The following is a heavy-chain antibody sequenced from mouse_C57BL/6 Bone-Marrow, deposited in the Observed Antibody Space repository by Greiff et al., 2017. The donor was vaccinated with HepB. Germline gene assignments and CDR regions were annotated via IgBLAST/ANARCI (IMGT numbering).Heavy chain of an antibody. V-gene: IGHV5-12*01. CDR1: GFTFSDYY. J-gene: IGHJ3*01. CDR2: ISNGGGNT. CDR3: ARGGGFAY. Sequence: EVMLVESGGGLVQPGGSLKLSCAASGFTFSDYYMYWVRQTPEKRLEWVAYISNGGGNTYYPDTVKGRFTISRDNAKNTLYLQMRRLKSEDTAMYYCARGGGFAYWGQGTLVTVSA.